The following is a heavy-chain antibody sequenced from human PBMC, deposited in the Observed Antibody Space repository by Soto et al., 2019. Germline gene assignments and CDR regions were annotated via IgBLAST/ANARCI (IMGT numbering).Heavy chain of an antibody. J-gene: IGHJ4*02. CDR2: IYWNDDK. Sequence: GPTLVNPTQTLTLTCTFSGFSLGTSVVGVGWIRQPPGKALEWLALIYWNDDKRYSPSLKSRLTITKDTSKNQVVLTMTNMDPVDTATYYCARLYYDILTGYSLFDYWGQGTLVTVSS. CDR3: ARLYYDILTGYSLFDY. V-gene: IGHV2-5*01. CDR1: GFSLGTSVVG. D-gene: IGHD3-9*01.